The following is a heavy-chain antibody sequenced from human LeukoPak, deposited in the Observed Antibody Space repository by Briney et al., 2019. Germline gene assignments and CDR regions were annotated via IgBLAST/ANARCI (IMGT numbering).Heavy chain of an antibody. D-gene: IGHD3-22*01. V-gene: IGHV4-59*08. Sequence: KPSETLSLTCTVSGASINNYYWNWIRQPPGKGLEWIGYISHSGTASYSPSVKSRVAISVHKSENQFSLTLSSVTAADTAVYYCARRFVDTSGYYYDDYRGQGILVTVSS. CDR3: ARRFVDTSGYYYDDY. CDR1: GASINNYY. J-gene: IGHJ4*02. CDR2: ISHSGTA.